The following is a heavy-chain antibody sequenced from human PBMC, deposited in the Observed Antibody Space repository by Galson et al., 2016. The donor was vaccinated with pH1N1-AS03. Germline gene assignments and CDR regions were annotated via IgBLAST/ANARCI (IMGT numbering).Heavy chain of an antibody. J-gene: IGHJ4*02. CDR1: GYTFTTYA. D-gene: IGHD6-13*01. Sequence: SVKVSCKASGYTFTTYAIHWVRQAPGQSLEWMGRINVGNGNTKYSQNFQGRVTITRDTSASTAYMELSSLRSEDTAVYYCARERQQLLPIDYWCQGTLVTVSS. CDR3: ARERQQLLPIDY. V-gene: IGHV1-3*01. CDR2: INVGNGNT.